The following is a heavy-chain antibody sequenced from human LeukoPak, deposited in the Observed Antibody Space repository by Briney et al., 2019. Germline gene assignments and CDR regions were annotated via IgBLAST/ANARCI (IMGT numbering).Heavy chain of an antibody. CDR1: GYSFTSYW. Sequence: GESLKISCKGSGYSFTSYWISWVRPMPGKGLEWMGRIDPSDSYTNYSPSFQGHVTISADKSISTAYLQWSSLKASDTAMYYCARGSPYCSGGSCYLNWGQGTLVTVSS. D-gene: IGHD2-15*01. CDR2: IDPSDSYT. J-gene: IGHJ4*02. V-gene: IGHV5-10-1*01. CDR3: ARGSPYCSGGSCYLN.